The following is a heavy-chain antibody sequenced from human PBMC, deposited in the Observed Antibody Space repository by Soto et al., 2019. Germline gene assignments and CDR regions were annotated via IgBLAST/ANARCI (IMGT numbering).Heavy chain of an antibody. V-gene: IGHV4-38-2*02. CDR1: GYSISSGYY. D-gene: IGHD1-26*01. CDR2: IYHSGST. CDR3: ARDSGASSGSYGMDV. Sequence: PSETLSLTCAVSGYSISSGYYWGWIRQPPGKGLEWIGSIYHSGSTYYNPSLKSRVTISVDTSKNQFSLKLSSVTAADTAVYYCARDSGASSGSYGMDVWGQGTTVTVSS. J-gene: IGHJ6*02.